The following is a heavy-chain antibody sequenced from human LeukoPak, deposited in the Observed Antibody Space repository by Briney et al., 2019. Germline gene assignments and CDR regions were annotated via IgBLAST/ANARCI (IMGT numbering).Heavy chain of an antibody. V-gene: IGHV1-2*06. CDR1: GYTLTGYY. Sequence: ASVKVSCKASGYTLTGYYMHWVRQAPGQGLEWMGRINPNSGGTNYAQKFQGRVTMTRDTSISTAYMELSRLRSDDTAVYYCARRRKYCSSTSCYSADGFDYWGQGTLVTVSS. CDR2: INPNSGGT. D-gene: IGHD2-2*01. J-gene: IGHJ4*02. CDR3: ARRRKYCSSTSCYSADGFDY.